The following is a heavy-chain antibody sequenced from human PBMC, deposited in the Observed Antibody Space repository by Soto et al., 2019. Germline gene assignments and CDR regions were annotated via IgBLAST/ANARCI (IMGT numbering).Heavy chain of an antibody. D-gene: IGHD5-12*01. CDR1: GFTFSSYS. J-gene: IGHJ4*02. Sequence: GRSLRLSCAASGFTFSSYSMNWVHQAPGKGLEWVSSISSSSSYIYYADSVKGRFTISRDNAKNSMYLQMNSLRAEDTAVYYCARDQGRPKWLRSRTYFVYWGQGTLVTVSS. CDR3: ARDQGRPKWLRSRTYFVY. CDR2: ISSSSSYI. V-gene: IGHV3-21*01.